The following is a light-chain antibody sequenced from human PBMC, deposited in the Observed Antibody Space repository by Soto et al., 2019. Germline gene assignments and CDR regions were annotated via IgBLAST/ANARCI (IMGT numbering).Light chain of an antibody. V-gene: IGKV3-11*01. CDR2: DTS. J-gene: IGKJ5*01. CDR3: QQHSTLIT. Sequence: EIVLTQSPATLSLSPGQRATLSCRASQSVSTYLAWYQQKPGQAPRLFIYDTSKGANGIPARFSGSGSGTDFTLSISSLEPEDFAVYYCQQHSTLITFGQGTRLEI. CDR1: QSVSTY.